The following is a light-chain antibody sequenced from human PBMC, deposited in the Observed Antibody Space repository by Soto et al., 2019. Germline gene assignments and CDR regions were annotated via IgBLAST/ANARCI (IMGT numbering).Light chain of an antibody. CDR1: SSNIGAGYG. Sequence: QSVLTQPPSVSGAPGQRVTISCTGSSSNIGAGYGVHWYQQLPGTVPKLLIYGTSNRPSGVPDRFSGSKSGASGSLAITGLQAEDEADYYCQTCASSLSVVFGGGTQLTVL. CDR3: QTCASSLSVV. V-gene: IGLV1-40*01. CDR2: GTS. J-gene: IGLJ2*01.